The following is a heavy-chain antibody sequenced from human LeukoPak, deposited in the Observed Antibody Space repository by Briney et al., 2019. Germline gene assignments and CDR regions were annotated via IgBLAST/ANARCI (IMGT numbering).Heavy chain of an antibody. CDR3: ARDAVDTANAV. D-gene: IGHD5-18*01. J-gene: IGHJ6*02. Sequence: GGSLRLSCAATGFTFSSYWLHWVRQAPGKGLVWVSHISSDGSITSYADSVKGRFTISRDNAKNTLYLQMNSLRAEDTAVYYCARDAVDTANAVWGQGTTVTVSS. CDR2: ISSDGSIT. CDR1: GFTFSSYW. V-gene: IGHV3-74*01.